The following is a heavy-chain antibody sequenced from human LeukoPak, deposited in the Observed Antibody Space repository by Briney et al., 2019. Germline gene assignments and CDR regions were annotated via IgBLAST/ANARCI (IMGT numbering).Heavy chain of an antibody. V-gene: IGHV3-20*04. J-gene: IGHJ4*02. CDR1: GFTFDDYG. CDR3: AKDQEGYSYGRDY. CDR2: INWNGGST. Sequence: GGSLRLSCAASGFTFDDYGMSWVRQAPGKGLEWVSGINWNGGSTGYADSVKGRFTISRDNAKNSLYLQMNSLRAEDTAVYYCAKDQEGYSYGRDYWGQGTLVTVSS. D-gene: IGHD5-18*01.